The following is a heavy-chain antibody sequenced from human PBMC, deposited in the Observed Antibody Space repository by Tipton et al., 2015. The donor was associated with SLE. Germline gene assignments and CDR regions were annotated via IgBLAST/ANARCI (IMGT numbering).Heavy chain of an antibody. J-gene: IGHJ4*02. Sequence: TLSLTCTVSGGSISSGSYYWSWIRQPAGKGLEWIGRIYTSGSTNYNPSLKSRVTISVDTSKNQFSLKLSSVTAADTAVYYCARGSFVEMATFYSDYWGQGTLVTVSS. CDR3: ARGSFVEMATFYSDY. V-gene: IGHV4-61*02. D-gene: IGHD5-24*01. CDR1: GGSISSGSYY. CDR2: IYTSGST.